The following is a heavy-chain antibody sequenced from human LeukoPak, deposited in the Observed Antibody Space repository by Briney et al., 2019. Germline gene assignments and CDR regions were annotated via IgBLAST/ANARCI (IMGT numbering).Heavy chain of an antibody. Sequence: GGSLRLSCAASGFTFSSHAMHWVRQAPGKGLEYVSSTNTDGNYIYYVESVRGRFTISRDNSKNTLHLQMDSLRPDDMGVYYCARGGTYSSSSLNSWGQGTLVTVSS. D-gene: IGHD6-6*01. J-gene: IGHJ4*02. CDR3: ARGGTYSSSSLNS. CDR2: TNTDGNYI. CDR1: GFTFSSHA. V-gene: IGHV3-64*02.